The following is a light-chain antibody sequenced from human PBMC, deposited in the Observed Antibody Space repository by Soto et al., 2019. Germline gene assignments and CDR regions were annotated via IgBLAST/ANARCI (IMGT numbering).Light chain of an antibody. V-gene: IGKV3-15*01. CDR1: QSVGHS. J-gene: IGKJ2*01. Sequence: EMVMTQSPATLSVSPGEGVTLSCRVSQSVGHSLAWYQQKPGQPPRILIYGASTRVTGVPPRFSGSGSGTEFTLTITSLQSEDFALYYCQRYNDWPEYTVGQGTRLEIK. CDR2: GAS. CDR3: QRYNDWPEYT.